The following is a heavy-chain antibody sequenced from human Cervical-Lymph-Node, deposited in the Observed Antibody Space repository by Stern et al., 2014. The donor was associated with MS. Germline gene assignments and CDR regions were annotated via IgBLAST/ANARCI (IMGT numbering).Heavy chain of an antibody. CDR2: ISDDGTNK. V-gene: IGHV3-30-3*01. Sequence: VQLVESGGGVVQPGRSLRLSCVTSGFTFSHYGVHWVRQAPGKGLEWVAVISDDGTNKYYADSMNGRFPISRDNSKTTLYLQMHSLSPDDTAVYFCARDRLGRITGGRAYYCYGMDVWGQGTTVTVSS. CDR1: GFTFSHYG. J-gene: IGHJ6*02. D-gene: IGHD1-14*01. CDR3: ARDRLGRITGGRAYYCYGMDV.